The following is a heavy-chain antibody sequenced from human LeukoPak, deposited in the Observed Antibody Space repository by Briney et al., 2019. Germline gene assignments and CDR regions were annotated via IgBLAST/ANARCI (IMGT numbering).Heavy chain of an antibody. CDR2: IYYSGST. CDR1: GGSISSYY. Sequence: SETLSLTCTVSGGSISSYYWSWIRQPPGKGLEWIGYIYYSGSTNYNPSLKSRVTISVDTSKNQFSLKLSSVTAADTAVYYCARGGNMVRGVIDYYYCYMDVWGKGTTVTVSS. V-gene: IGHV4-59*01. CDR3: ARGGNMVRGVIDYYYCYMDV. D-gene: IGHD3-10*01. J-gene: IGHJ6*03.